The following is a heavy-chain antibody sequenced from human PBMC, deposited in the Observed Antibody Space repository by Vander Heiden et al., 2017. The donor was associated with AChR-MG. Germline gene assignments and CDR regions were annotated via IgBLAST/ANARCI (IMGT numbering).Heavy chain of an antibody. CDR2: INHSGST. D-gene: IGHD3-22*01. Sequence: QVQLQQWGAGLLKPSETLSLTCAVYGGSFSGYYWSWIRQPPGKGLEWIGEINHSGSTNYNPSLKSRVTISVDTSKNQFSLKLSSVTAADTAVYYCARGISYYYDSSGPGDYWGQGTLVTVSS. V-gene: IGHV4-34*01. CDR1: GGSFSGYY. J-gene: IGHJ4*02. CDR3: ARGISYYYDSSGPGDY.